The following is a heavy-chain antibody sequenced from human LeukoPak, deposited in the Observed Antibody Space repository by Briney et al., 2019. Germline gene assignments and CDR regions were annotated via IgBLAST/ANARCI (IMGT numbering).Heavy chain of an antibody. V-gene: IGHV3-30*02. J-gene: IGHJ4*02. CDR1: GFTFSSYG. Sequence: PGGSLRLSCAASGFTFSSYGMHWVRQAPGKGLEWVAFIRYDGSNKYYADSVKGRFTISRDNSKNTLYLQMNSLRAEDTAVYYCAKLSGPRGQLQTYWGQGTLVTVSS. CDR3: AKLSGPRGQLQTY. D-gene: IGHD5-24*01. CDR2: IRYDGSNK.